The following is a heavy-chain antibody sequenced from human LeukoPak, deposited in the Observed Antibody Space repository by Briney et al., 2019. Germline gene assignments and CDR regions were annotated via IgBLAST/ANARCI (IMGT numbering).Heavy chain of an antibody. D-gene: IGHD2-2*01. V-gene: IGHV4-38-2*01. CDR3: ARQYDSYFYYYLDL. J-gene: IGHJ6*03. CDR2: LYHPDST. CDR1: GYPINNAYY. Sequence: SETLSLTCGVSGYPINNAYYWVWIRQPPGKGLEWVGSLYHPDSTYYNPSLKSRVTMSVDTSRNQFSLRLSFVTAADTAVYYCARQYDSYFYYYLDLWGTGTTVTVSS.